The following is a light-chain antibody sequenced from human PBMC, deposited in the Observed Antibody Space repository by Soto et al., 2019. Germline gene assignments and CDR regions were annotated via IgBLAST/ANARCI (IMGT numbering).Light chain of an antibody. J-gene: IGKJ4*01. CDR3: QQRSNWPLT. Sequence: EIVLTQSPATLSLSPGERATLSCRASQSVSSYLAWYQQKHGQAPRLLIYDASNRATGIPARFSGSGSGTDFTLTIRSLEPEDLSVYYCQQRSNWPLTFGGGTKVEIK. CDR2: DAS. V-gene: IGKV3-11*01. CDR1: QSVSSY.